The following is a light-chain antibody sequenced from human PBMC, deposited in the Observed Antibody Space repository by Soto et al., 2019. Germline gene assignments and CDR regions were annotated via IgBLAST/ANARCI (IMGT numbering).Light chain of an antibody. CDR1: QSISRY. CDR3: QHSYSLPWT. CDR2: AAS. V-gene: IGKV1-39*01. J-gene: IGKJ1*01. Sequence: DIQMTQSPSSLSASVGDRVTSTCRASQSISRYLSWYQQIPGKAPTLLIYAASSLRGGVPSRFSGNGSCADFTLTISSLQTEDFETYYCQHSYSLPWTIGQGNKVEIK.